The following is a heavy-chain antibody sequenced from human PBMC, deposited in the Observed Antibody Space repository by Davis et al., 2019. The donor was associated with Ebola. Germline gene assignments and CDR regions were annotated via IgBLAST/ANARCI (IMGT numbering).Heavy chain of an antibody. CDR1: GYSFPSYW. CDR3: ARHFVGKLFGMDV. V-gene: IGHV5-10-1*01. Sequence: GESLKISCQGSGYSFPSYWIGWVRQMPGKGLEWMGRIDPSDSYTDYSPSFQGHVSISTDKSINTAYLQWNSLKASDTAMYFCARHFVGKLFGMDVWGQGTTVTVSS. J-gene: IGHJ6*02. D-gene: IGHD3-3*02. CDR2: IDPSDSYT.